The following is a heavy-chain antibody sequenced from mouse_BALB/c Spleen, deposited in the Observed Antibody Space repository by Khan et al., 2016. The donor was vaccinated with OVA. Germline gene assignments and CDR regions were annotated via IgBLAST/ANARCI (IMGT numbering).Heavy chain of an antibody. CDR3: ARDGAYFRSNGWFAY. D-gene: IGHD2-14*01. V-gene: IGHV1-4*01. CDR2: INPSSGYT. J-gene: IGHJ3*01. Sequence: QVQLQQSGAELARPGASVKMSCKASGYTFTSYMIHWVKQRPGQGLEWIGYINPSSGYTNYNQKFKDKATLTADKSSSTAYMQLSSLTSDDSAVYYCARDGAYFRSNGWFAYWGQGTLVTVSA. CDR1: GYTFTSYM.